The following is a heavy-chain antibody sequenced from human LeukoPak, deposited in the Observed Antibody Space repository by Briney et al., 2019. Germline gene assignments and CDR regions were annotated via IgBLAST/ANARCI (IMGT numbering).Heavy chain of an antibody. D-gene: IGHD6-13*01. V-gene: IGHV4-59*01. CDR2: IYYSGNT. J-gene: IGHJ2*01. Sequence: SETLSLTCAVYGGSFSGYYWSWIRQPPGKGLEWIGYIYYSGNTKYNPSLKSRVTISVDTSKNQFSLKLRSVTAADTAVYYCARVYYSSSYDYWYFDLWGRGTLVTVSS. CDR3: ARVYYSSSYDYWYFDL. CDR1: GGSFSGYY.